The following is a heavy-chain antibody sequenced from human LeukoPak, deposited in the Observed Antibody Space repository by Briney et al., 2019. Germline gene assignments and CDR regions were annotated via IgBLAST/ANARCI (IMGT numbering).Heavy chain of an antibody. Sequence: GGSLRLSCAASGFTFSSYSMNWVRQAPGKGLEWVSSISSSSSYIYYADSVKGRFTISRDNTKNTLYLQMNSLRAEDTAVYYCAKGGSSHFDYWGQGTLVTVSS. CDR3: AKGGSSHFDY. J-gene: IGHJ4*02. D-gene: IGHD6-13*01. V-gene: IGHV3-21*01. CDR1: GFTFSSYS. CDR2: ISSSSSYI.